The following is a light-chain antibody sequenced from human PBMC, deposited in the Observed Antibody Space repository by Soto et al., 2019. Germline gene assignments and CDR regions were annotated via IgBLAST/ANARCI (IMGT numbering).Light chain of an antibody. Sequence: EIVLTQSPGTLSLSPGESDTLSCRASQAVSSSYLACYQQKPGQAPRLLIYGASSRTTAIPDRFSGSESGTDFTLTINILEPEDSAVYCSQQNGNSQYTFGQGTKL. V-gene: IGKV3-20*01. CDR3: QQNGNSQYT. CDR1: QAVSSSY. J-gene: IGKJ2*01. CDR2: GAS.